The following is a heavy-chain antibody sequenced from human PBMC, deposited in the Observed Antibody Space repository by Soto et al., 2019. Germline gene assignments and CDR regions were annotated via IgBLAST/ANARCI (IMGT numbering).Heavy chain of an antibody. Sequence: QVQLQESGPGLVKPSQTLSLTCTVSGGSISSGDYFWGWIRQPPGKGLEWIGYIYNTESTYYNPSLKGRLTISVDTSKNQFSLQLSSGTAADTAVYFCGKDASNDYGDYAGAAFDIWGQGTLVTVSS. CDR2: IYNTEST. CDR1: GGSISSGDYF. CDR3: GKDASNDYGDYAGAAFDI. D-gene: IGHD4-17*01. V-gene: IGHV4-30-4*01. J-gene: IGHJ3*02.